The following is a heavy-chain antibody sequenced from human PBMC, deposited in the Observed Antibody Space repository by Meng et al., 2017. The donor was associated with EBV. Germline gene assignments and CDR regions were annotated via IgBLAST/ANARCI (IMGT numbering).Heavy chain of an antibody. CDR1: GYTFTRYG. Sequence: QVQLVESGAEVERPGSSLKVSCKASGYTFTRYGISWVRPAPGQGLEWMGWISAYNGNTNYAQKLQGRVTMTTDTSTSTAYMELRSLRSDDTAVYYCARDGRLYDTPSPFDYWGQGTLVTVSS. V-gene: IGHV1-18*01. CDR2: ISAYNGNT. CDR3: ARDGRLYDTPSPFDY. J-gene: IGHJ4*02. D-gene: IGHD3-22*01.